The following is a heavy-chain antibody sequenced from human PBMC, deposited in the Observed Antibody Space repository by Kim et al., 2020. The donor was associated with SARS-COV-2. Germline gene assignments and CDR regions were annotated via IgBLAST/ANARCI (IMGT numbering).Heavy chain of an antibody. J-gene: IGHJ4*02. V-gene: IGHV4-34*01. Sequence: SESTNYTPSLKSPVTISVDTSKNQFSLELSSVTAADTAVYYCAGGDYADYWGQGTLVTVSS. CDR2: SEST. CDR3: AGGDYADY.